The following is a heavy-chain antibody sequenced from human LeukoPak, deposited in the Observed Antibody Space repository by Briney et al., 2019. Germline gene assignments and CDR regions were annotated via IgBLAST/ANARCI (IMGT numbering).Heavy chain of an antibody. CDR3: ARDVCSGGSCYFSP. V-gene: IGHV4-59*01. Sequence: SETLSLTCTVSGGSISSYYWSWIRQPPGKGLEWIGYIYYSGITNYNPSLKSRVTISVDTSKNQFSLKLSSVTAADTAVYYCARDVCSGGSCYFSPWGQGTLVTVSS. CDR2: IYYSGIT. D-gene: IGHD2-15*01. J-gene: IGHJ5*02. CDR1: GGSISSYY.